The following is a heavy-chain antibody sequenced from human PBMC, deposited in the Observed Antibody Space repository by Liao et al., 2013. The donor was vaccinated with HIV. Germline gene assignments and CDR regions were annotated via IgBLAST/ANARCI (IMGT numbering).Heavy chain of an antibody. CDR2: ISYSGST. Sequence: QPQLQEWGPGLVKPSETLSLTCTVSSASIDSNSYYWGWIRQPPGKGLEWIASISYSGSTHYNPSLKSRVSISIDTSKNQLSLKLYSVTAADTAVYYCASLLRVTLRLDWYFDLWGRGTLVAVSS. CDR3: ASLLRVTLRLDWYFDL. J-gene: IGHJ2*01. D-gene: IGHD2-21*02. V-gene: IGHV4-39*07. CDR1: SASIDSNSYY.